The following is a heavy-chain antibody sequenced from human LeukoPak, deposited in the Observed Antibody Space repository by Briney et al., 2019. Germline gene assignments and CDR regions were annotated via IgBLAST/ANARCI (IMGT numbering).Heavy chain of an antibody. Sequence: PSETLSLTCTVSGGSISSGGYYWSWIRQHPGKGLEWIGYIYYSGSTYYNPSLKSRVTISVDTSKNQFSLKLSSVTAADTAVYYCARGRYCSGGSCYNYFDYWGQGTLVTVSS. CDR1: GGSISSGGYY. CDR3: ARGRYCSGGSCYNYFDY. CDR2: IYYSGST. D-gene: IGHD2-15*01. V-gene: IGHV4-31*03. J-gene: IGHJ4*02.